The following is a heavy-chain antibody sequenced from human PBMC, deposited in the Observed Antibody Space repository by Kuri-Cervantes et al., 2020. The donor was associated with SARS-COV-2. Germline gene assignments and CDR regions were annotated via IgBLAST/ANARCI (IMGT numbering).Heavy chain of an antibody. CDR1: GYTFTSYG. J-gene: IGHJ5*02. D-gene: IGHD3-22*01. Sequence: ASVKVSCKASGYTFTSYGISWVRQAPGQGLEWMGWISAYNGNTNYAQKLQGRVTMTTDTSTSTAYMELRSLRSDDTAVYYCARDRGKYYDSSGYSTWGQGNLVNVSS. CDR3: ARDRGKYYDSSGYST. V-gene: IGHV1-18*01. CDR2: ISAYNGNT.